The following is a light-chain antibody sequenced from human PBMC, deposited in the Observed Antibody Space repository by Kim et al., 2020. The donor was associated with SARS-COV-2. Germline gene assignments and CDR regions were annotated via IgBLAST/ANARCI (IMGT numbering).Light chain of an antibody. Sequence: QSVLTQPPSVSGAPGQRVTISCTGSSSNIGAGFDVHWYQQLPGTAPKLLIYDNINRPSGVPDRFSGSKSGTSASLAITGLQAQDEADYYCQSYDNSLSGYVFGTGTKVTVL. V-gene: IGLV1-40*01. CDR3: QSYDNSLSGYV. J-gene: IGLJ1*01. CDR1: SSNIGAGFD. CDR2: DNI.